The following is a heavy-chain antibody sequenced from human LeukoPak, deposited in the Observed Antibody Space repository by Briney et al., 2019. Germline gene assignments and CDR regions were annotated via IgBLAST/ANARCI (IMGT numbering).Heavy chain of an antibody. CDR2: IIPILGIA. J-gene: IGHJ4*02. CDR3: AREGVAVGGYFDY. CDR1: GGTLSSYA. D-gene: IGHD3-16*01. Sequence: GASVKVSCKASGGTLSSYAISWVRQAPGQGLEWMGRIIPILGIANYAQKFQGRVTITADKSTSTAYMELSSLRSEDTAVYYCAREGVAVGGYFDYWGQGTLVTVSS. V-gene: IGHV1-69*04.